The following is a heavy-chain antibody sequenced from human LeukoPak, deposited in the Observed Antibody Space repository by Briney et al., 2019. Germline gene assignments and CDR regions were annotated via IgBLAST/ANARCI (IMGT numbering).Heavy chain of an antibody. Sequence: GGSLRLSCTASGFTFSGYEMNWVRQAPGKGLEWVSYISSSGNSIYYADSVKGRFTISRDNAENSLYLQMNSLRAEDTAVYYCARDWSGVSTSNDCWGQGTLVTVSS. V-gene: IGHV3-48*03. CDR2: ISSSGNSI. D-gene: IGHD3-3*01. CDR1: GFTFSGYE. J-gene: IGHJ4*02. CDR3: ARDWSGVSTSNDC.